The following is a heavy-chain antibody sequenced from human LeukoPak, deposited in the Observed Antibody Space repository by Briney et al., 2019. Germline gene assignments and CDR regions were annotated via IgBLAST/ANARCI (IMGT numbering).Heavy chain of an antibody. CDR2: VEWDDDK. CDR1: GFSLNTRGLC. Sequence: SGPTLENPTQTLTLTCTFSGFSLNTRGLCVSWIRQPPGKALEWLALVEWDDDKSYSTSLKTRLTISRDTSKNQVVLTMTDMDPVDTATYYCARVYYSETTPNTFDIWGQGTMVTVSS. D-gene: IGHD3-22*01. V-gene: IGHV2-70*12. CDR3: ARVYYSETTPNTFDI. J-gene: IGHJ3*02.